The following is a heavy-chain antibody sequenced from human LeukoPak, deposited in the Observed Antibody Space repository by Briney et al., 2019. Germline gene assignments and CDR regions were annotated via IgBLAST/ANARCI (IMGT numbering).Heavy chain of an antibody. J-gene: IGHJ4*02. CDR2: INPNSGGT. V-gene: IGHV1-2*02. D-gene: IGHD1-7*01. Sequence: GASVKVSCKASGYTFTGYYMHWVRQAPGQGLERMGWINPNSGGTNYAQKFQGRVTMTRDTSISTAYMELRRLRSDDTAVYYCARDLGSQLELNDYWGQGTLVTVSS. CDR1: GYTFTGYY. CDR3: ARDLGSQLELNDY.